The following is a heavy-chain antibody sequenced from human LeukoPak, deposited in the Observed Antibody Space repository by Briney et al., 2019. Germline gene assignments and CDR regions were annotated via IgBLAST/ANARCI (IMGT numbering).Heavy chain of an antibody. V-gene: IGHV3-NL1*01. CDR2: IYSGGST. CDR3: ARGMTTVIAGDAFDI. Sequence: GGSLRLSCAASGFTFSSYGMHWVRQAPGKGLEWVSVIYSGGSTYYADSVKGRFTISRDNSKNTLYLQMNSLRAEDTAVYYCARGMTTVIAGDAFDIWGQGAMVTVSS. CDR1: GFTFSSYG. J-gene: IGHJ3*02. D-gene: IGHD4-17*01.